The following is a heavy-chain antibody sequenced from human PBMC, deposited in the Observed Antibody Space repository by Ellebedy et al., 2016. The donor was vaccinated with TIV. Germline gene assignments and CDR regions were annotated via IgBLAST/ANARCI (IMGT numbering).Heavy chain of an antibody. CDR2: ITNSGGST. D-gene: IGHD3-16*01. J-gene: IGHJ3*02. V-gene: IGHV3-23*01. CDR1: GFTFSSFA. Sequence: GESLKISCSASGFTFSSFAMSWVRQAPGKGLEWVSSITNSGGSTYCADSVKGQFIISRDNSKNTLYLQMNSLRAEDTALYSCARDPGGVGPAFDIWGQGTMVIVSS. CDR3: ARDPGGVGPAFDI.